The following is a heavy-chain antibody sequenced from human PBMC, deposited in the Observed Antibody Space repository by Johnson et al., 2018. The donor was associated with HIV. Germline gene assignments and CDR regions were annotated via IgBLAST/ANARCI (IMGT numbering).Heavy chain of an antibody. J-gene: IGHJ3*02. Sequence: VQLVESGGGLVQPGRSLRLSCAASGFTFEDYAMHWVRQPPGKGLEWVSSISWNSDTIAYADSVKGRFPISRDNAKNSLYLQMNRLRAEDTALYYCAKDIYSVSGYQDIWGQGTLVTVSS. D-gene: IGHD3-3*01. CDR1: GFTFEDYA. CDR3: AKDIYSVSGYQDI. V-gene: IGHV3-9*01. CDR2: ISWNSDTI.